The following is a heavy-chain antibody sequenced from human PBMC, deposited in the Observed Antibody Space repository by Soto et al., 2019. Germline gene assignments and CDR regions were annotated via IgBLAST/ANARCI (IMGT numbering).Heavy chain of an antibody. J-gene: IGHJ4*02. CDR2: ISAYNGNT. D-gene: IGHD3-16*02. CDR1: GYTFTSYG. V-gene: IGHV1-18*04. CDR3: ARARSYYDYVWGSYRYGSLDY. Sequence: GASVKVSCKASGYTFTSYGISWVRQAPGQGLEWMGWISAYNGNTNYAQKLQGRVTMTTDTSTSTAYMELRSLGSDDTAVYYCARARSYYDYVWGSYRYGSLDYWGQGTLVTVSS.